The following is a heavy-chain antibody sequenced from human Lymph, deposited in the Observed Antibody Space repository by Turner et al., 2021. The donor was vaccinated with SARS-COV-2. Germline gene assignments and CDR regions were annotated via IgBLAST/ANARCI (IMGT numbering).Heavy chain of an antibody. J-gene: IGHJ5*02. CDR3: ARAAQLTVWFDP. D-gene: IGHD3-9*01. CDR2: MNPNSGNT. V-gene: IGHV1-8*01. Sequence: QVQLVQSGAEVKKPGASVKVSCTASGYTFTSYDINWVRQATGQGIEWMGWMNPNSGNTGYAQKLQGRVTMTRNNSISTAYMELSSLRSEDTAVYYWARAAQLTVWFDPWGQGTLVTVSS. CDR1: GYTFTSYD.